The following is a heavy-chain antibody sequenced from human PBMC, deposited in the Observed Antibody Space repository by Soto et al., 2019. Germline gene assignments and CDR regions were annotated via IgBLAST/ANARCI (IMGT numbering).Heavy chain of an antibody. J-gene: IGHJ3*02. CDR3: AKGGYSSSWYSAFDI. CDR1: GFTFDDYA. Sequence: SLRLSCAASGFTFDDYAIHWVRQAPGKGLEWVSGISWNSGSIGYADSVKGRFTISRDNAKNSLYLQMNSLRAEDTALYYCAKGGYSSSWYSAFDIWGQGTMVTVSS. V-gene: IGHV3-9*01. D-gene: IGHD6-13*01. CDR2: ISWNSGSI.